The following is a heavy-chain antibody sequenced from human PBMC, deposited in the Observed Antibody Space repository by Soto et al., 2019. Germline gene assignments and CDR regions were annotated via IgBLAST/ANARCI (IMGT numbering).Heavy chain of an antibody. Sequence: ASVKVSCKASGYTFTSYYMHWVRQAPGQGLEWMGIINPSGGSTSYAQKFQGRVTMTRDTSTSTVYMELSSLRSEDTAVYYCARVADILTGYYPFDYWRQGTLVTVSS. J-gene: IGHJ4*02. CDR3: ARVADILTGYYPFDY. CDR1: GYTFTSYY. CDR2: INPSGGST. V-gene: IGHV1-46*03. D-gene: IGHD3-9*01.